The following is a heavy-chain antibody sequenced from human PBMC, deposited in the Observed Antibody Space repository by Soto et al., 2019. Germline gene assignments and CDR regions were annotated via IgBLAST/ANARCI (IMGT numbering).Heavy chain of an antibody. Sequence: PGGSLRLSCAASGFTFSRYAIHWVRQAPGKGLEWVAVISRDGTNKYYVDSVKGRFTISRDNSRNTLYLQMNSLRHEDAAVYYCARSRSGAVADSLDFWGQGTMVTVYS. J-gene: IGHJ4*02. D-gene: IGHD3-10*01. CDR3: ARSRSGAVADSLDF. CDR1: GFTFSRYA. V-gene: IGHV3-30*04. CDR2: ISRDGTNK.